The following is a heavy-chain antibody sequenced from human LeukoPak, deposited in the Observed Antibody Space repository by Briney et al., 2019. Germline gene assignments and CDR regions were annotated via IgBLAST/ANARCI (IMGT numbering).Heavy chain of an antibody. D-gene: IGHD6-13*01. J-gene: IGHJ4*02. CDR1: GGSTSGSY. V-gene: IGHV4-59*01. CDR3: ARGEDSSSWYDY. Sequence: KTSETLSLTCTVSGGSTSGSYWSWIRKPQGKGLRWMGYIYYSGSTNYNPSLKSRVTISVDTSKNQFSLKLSSVTAADTAVYYCARGEDSSSWYDYWGQGTLVTVSS. CDR2: IYYSGST.